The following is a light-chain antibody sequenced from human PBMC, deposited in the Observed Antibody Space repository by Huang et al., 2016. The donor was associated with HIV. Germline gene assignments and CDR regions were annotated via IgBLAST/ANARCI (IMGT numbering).Light chain of an antibody. V-gene: IGKV3D-15*01. J-gene: IGKJ4*01. Sequence: EIVMTQSPATLSVSPGERATLPCRDSQSVSSKLAWYQQKPGQAPRLLIYGASTRATGIPARFSGSGSGTEFTLIINSLQSEDFVVYYCQQYDTWPLTFGGGTKVEIK. CDR1: QSVSSK. CDR3: QQYDTWPLT. CDR2: GAS.